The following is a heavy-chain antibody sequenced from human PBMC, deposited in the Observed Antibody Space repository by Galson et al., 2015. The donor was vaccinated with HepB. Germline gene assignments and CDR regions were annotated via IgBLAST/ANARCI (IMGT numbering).Heavy chain of an antibody. CDR3: AIAAITMIVVVIAGAFDI. J-gene: IGHJ3*02. CDR1: GFAFSSYA. CDR2: ISYDGSNK. Sequence: SLRLSCAASGFAFSSYAMHWVRQAPGKGLEWVAVISYDGSNKYYADSVKGRFTISRDNSKNTLYLQMNSLRAEDTAVYYCAIAAITMIVVVIAGAFDIWGQGTMVAVSS. V-gene: IGHV3-30-3*01. D-gene: IGHD3-22*01.